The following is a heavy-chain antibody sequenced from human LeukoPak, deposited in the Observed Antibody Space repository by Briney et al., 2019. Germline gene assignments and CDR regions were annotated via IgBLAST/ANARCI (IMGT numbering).Heavy chain of an antibody. D-gene: IGHD5-18*01. Sequence: GGPLRLFYAASGFTFSRYSMIGLRESPGEGLKGVQHISSTSSYIYYADSVKGRFTISRENAKNSLYLQMNSLRAEDTAVYYCERDRDTAMALYYFDYWGQGTLVTVSS. CDR3: ERDRDTAMALYYFDY. CDR1: GFTFSRYS. V-gene: IGHV3-21*01. CDR2: ISSTSSYI. J-gene: IGHJ4*02.